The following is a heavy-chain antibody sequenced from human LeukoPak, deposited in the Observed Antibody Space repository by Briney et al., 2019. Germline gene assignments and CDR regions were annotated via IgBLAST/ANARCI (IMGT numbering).Heavy chain of an antibody. J-gene: IGHJ4*02. CDR2: VYYNGNT. V-gene: IGHV4-30-4*08. CDR1: GVSVRSGDLY. D-gene: IGHD5-18*01. Sequence: SETLSLTCSVSGVSVRSGDLYWSWIRQPPGKGLEWIGYVYYNGNTFYNPSVASRVSISVDTSNNQFSLKLSSVTAADTAVYYCARFRGYSYGGYYFDYWGQGTLVTVSS. CDR3: ARFRGYSYGGYYFDY.